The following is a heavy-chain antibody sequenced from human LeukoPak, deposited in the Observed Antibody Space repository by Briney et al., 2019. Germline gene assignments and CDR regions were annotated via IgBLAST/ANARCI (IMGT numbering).Heavy chain of an antibody. D-gene: IGHD1-26*01. Sequence: SETLSLTCAVYGGSFSGYYWSWIRQPPGKGLEWIGEINHSGSTNYNPSLKSRATISVDTSKNQFSLKLSSVTAADTAVYYCARGEVGANYYFDYWGQGTLVTVSS. CDR3: ARGEVGANYYFDY. J-gene: IGHJ4*02. CDR2: INHSGST. CDR1: GGSFSGYY. V-gene: IGHV4-34*01.